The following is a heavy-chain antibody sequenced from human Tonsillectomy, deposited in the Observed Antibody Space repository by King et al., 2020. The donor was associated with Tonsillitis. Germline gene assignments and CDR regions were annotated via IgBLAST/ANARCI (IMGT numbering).Heavy chain of an antibody. Sequence: VPLQESGPGLVKPSETLSLTCTVSGGSISSYYWSWIRPPPGKGLEWIGYIYYSGSTNYNPSLKSRVTISVDTSKNQFSLKLSSVTAADTAVYYCARERADFWSGPYYMDVWGKGTTVTVSS. CDR3: ARERADFWSGPYYMDV. CDR1: GGSISSYY. CDR2: IYYSGST. J-gene: IGHJ6*03. D-gene: IGHD3-3*01. V-gene: IGHV4-59*01.